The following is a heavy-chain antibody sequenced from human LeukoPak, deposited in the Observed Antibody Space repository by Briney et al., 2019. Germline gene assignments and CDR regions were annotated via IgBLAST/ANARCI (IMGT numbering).Heavy chain of an antibody. CDR1: GYTITSYD. D-gene: IGHD3-10*01. J-gene: IGHJ4*02. V-gene: IGHV1-8*01. Sequence: ASVKVSCKASGYTITSYDINWVRQATGQGLEWMGWMNPNSGNTGYAQKFQGRVTMTRNTSISTAYMELSSLRSEDTAVYYCARIGRFGESTLYYFDYWGQGTLVTVSS. CDR3: ARIGRFGESTLYYFDY. CDR2: MNPNSGNT.